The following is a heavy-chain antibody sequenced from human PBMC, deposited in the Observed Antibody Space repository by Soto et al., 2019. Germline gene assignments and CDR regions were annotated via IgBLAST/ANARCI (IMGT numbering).Heavy chain of an antibody. D-gene: IGHD2-2*01. Sequence: QVQLVESGGGLVKPGGSLRLSCAASGFTFSDYYMSWIRQAPGKGLEWVSYISSSGSTIYYADSVKGRFTISRDNAKNSLYLQITSLRAEDTAVYYCAREGIVVVPAAAYYYYYGMDVWGQGTTVTVSS. CDR1: GFTFSDYY. V-gene: IGHV3-11*01. CDR3: AREGIVVVPAAAYYYYYGMDV. J-gene: IGHJ6*02. CDR2: ISSSGSTI.